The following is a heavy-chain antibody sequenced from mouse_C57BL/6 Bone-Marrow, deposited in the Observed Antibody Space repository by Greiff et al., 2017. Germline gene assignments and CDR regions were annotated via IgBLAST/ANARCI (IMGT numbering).Heavy chain of an antibody. J-gene: IGHJ1*03. CDR3: AGEVVASDWYFDY. D-gene: IGHD1-1*01. CDR2: IYPGGGST. Sequence: QVQLQQSGAELVRPGTSVKMSCKASGYTFTNYWIGWAQQRPGHGLEWIGDIYPGGGSTNYNEKFKGKATLTADKSSSTAYMQFSSLTSEDSAIYYCAGEVVASDWYFDYWGTGTTVTVSS. CDR1: GYTFTNYW. V-gene: IGHV1-63*01.